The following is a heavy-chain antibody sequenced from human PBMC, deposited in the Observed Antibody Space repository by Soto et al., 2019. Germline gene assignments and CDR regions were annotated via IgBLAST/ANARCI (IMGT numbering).Heavy chain of an antibody. J-gene: IGHJ6*02. CDR2: INPSGGST. CDR1: GYTLTSYY. CDR3: AREGVRGMDV. D-gene: IGHD3-16*01. V-gene: IGHV1-46*01. Sequence: GVSVKVSCKASGYTLTSYYMHWARQAPGQGLEWMGIINPSGGSTSYAQKFQGRVTMTRNTSISTAYMELSSLRSEDTAVYYCAREGVRGMDVWGQGTTVTVSS.